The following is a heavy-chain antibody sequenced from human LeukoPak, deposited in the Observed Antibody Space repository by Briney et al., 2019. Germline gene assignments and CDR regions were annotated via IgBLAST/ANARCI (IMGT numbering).Heavy chain of an antibody. CDR3: ARGFYDSSGYYLDY. V-gene: IGHV3-30*03. J-gene: IGHJ4*02. CDR1: GFTFSSYG. D-gene: IGHD3-22*01. Sequence: GGSLRLSCAASGFTFSSYGMHWVRQAPGKGLEWVAVISYDGSNKYYADSVKGRFTISRDDSKNTLYLQMNSLRAEDTAVYYCARGFYDSSGYYLDYWGQGTLVTVSS. CDR2: ISYDGSNK.